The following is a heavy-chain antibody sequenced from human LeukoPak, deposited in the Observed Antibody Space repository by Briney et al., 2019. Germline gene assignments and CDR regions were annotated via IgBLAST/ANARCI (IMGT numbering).Heavy chain of an antibody. CDR2: IYTSGST. Sequence: SETLSLTCTVSGGSISSYYWSWIRQPAGKGLEWIGRIYTSGSTNYNPSLKSRVTMSVDTSKNQFSLKLSSVTAADTAVYYCARGFRNTVTTIFDYWGQGTLVTVSS. J-gene: IGHJ4*02. CDR1: GGSISSYY. V-gene: IGHV4-4*07. CDR3: ARGFRNTVTTIFDY. D-gene: IGHD4-17*01.